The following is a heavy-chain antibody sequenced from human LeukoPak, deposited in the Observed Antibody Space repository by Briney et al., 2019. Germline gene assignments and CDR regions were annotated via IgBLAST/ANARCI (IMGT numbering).Heavy chain of an antibody. D-gene: IGHD2-2*01. CDR3: ARASYCSSTSCRWQYYYYGMDV. Sequence: GGSLRLSCAASGFTFSSYEMNCVRQAPGKGLEWVSYISSSGSTIYYADSVKGRFTISRDNAKNSLYLQMNSLRAEDTAVYYCARASYCSSTSCRWQYYYYGMDVWGQGTTVTVSS. J-gene: IGHJ6*02. CDR1: GFTFSSYE. V-gene: IGHV3-48*03. CDR2: ISSSGSTI.